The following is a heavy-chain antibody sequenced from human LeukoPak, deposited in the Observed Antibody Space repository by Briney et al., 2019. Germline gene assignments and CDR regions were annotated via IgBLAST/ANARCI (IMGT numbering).Heavy chain of an antibody. Sequence: LPGGSLRLSCEVTGFSLSSYWMSWVRQAPGKGLEWVANIKQDGTETHYGDSVKGRFTISRDNAKNSLYLLLNSLRGEDTAVYYCARNTDRDAYMASWGQGTLVTVSS. J-gene: IGHJ5*02. V-gene: IGHV3-7*01. CDR1: GFSLSSYW. CDR2: IKQDGTET. CDR3: ARNTDRDAYMAS. D-gene: IGHD5-24*01.